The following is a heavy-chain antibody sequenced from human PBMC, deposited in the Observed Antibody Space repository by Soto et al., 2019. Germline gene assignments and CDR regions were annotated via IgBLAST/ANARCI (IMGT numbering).Heavy chain of an antibody. V-gene: IGHV1-46*01. CDR1: GYSFTSYY. CDR3: ARASGTAMGVYGLAV. CDR2: IDPRGGTT. J-gene: IGHJ6*02. Sequence: VKVSCKASGYSFTSYYMHWVRQAPGQRPEWMGVIDPRGGTTTYTQKLQGRLRFTRDTSTSTLYMDLSSLRPDDTAVYFCARASGTAMGVYGLAVWGQGTSVAVYS. D-gene: IGHD3-10*01.